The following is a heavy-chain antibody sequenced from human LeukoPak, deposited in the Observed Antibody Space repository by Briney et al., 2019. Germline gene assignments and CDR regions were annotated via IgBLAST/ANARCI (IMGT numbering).Heavy chain of an antibody. J-gene: IGHJ4*02. CDR3: ARVYSIVVVPAARIFDY. CDR1: GFTFSSYA. V-gene: IGHV3-30-3*01. D-gene: IGHD2-2*01. Sequence: GGSLRLSCAASGFTFSSYAMSWVRQAPGKGLEWVAVISYDGSNKYYADSVKGRFTISRDNSKNTLYLQMNSLRAEDTAVYYCARVYSIVVVPAARIFDYWGQGTLVTVSS. CDR2: ISYDGSNK.